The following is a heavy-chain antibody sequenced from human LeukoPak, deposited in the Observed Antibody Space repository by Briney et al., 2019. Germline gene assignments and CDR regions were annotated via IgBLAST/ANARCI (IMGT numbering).Heavy chain of an antibody. Sequence: GGSLRLSCAASGFTFSSYGMHWVRQAPGKGLEWVAVIWYDGSNKYYADSVKGRFTVSRDNSKNTLYLQMNSLRAEDTAVYYCATRSGGDFDYWGQGTLVTVSS. CDR2: IWYDGSNK. J-gene: IGHJ4*02. CDR1: GFTFSSYG. CDR3: ATRSGGDFDY. V-gene: IGHV3-33*01. D-gene: IGHD1-26*01.